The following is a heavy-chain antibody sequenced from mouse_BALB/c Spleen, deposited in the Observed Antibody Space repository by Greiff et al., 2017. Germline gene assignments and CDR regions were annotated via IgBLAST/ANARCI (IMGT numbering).Heavy chain of an antibody. CDR1: GFTFSSFG. J-gene: IGHJ2*01. Sequence: EVMLVESGGGLVQPGGSRKLSCAASGFTFSSFGMHWVRQAPEKGLEWVAYISSGSSTIYYADTVKGRFTISRDNPKNTLFLQMTSLRSEDTAMYYCAREGITRGFDYWGQGTTLTVSS. CDR2: ISSGSSTI. D-gene: IGHD2-4*01. CDR3: AREGITRGFDY. V-gene: IGHV5-17*02.